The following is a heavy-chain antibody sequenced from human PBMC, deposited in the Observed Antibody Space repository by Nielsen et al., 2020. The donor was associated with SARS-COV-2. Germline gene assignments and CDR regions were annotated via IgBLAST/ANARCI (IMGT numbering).Heavy chain of an antibody. Sequence: GGSLRLSCAASGFTFSSYSMNWVRQAPGRGLEWVSSISSSMSYIHYTDSVKGRFTISRDNAKNSLYLQMNSLRVEDTAVHYCAREDGGCSGGSCFSGGFGPWGQGTLVTVSS. J-gene: IGHJ5*02. CDR1: GFTFSSYS. V-gene: IGHV3-21*01. CDR3: AREDGGCSGGSCFSGGFGP. CDR2: ISSSMSYI. D-gene: IGHD2-15*01.